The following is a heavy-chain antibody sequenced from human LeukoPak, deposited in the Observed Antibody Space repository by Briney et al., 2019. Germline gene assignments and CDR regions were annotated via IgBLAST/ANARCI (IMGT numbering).Heavy chain of an antibody. CDR3: AKELSGGWPFDY. V-gene: IGHV3-23*01. J-gene: IGHJ4*02. CDR2: LSGSGGNT. CDR1: GFTFSSYA. D-gene: IGHD6-19*01. Sequence: GGSLRLSCAAYGFTFSSYAMSWVRQAPGEGLEWVSGLSGSGGNTIYADSVRGRFTISRDNSKNTMFLQMNSLRAEDTAVYYCAKELSGGWPFDYWGQGALVTVSS.